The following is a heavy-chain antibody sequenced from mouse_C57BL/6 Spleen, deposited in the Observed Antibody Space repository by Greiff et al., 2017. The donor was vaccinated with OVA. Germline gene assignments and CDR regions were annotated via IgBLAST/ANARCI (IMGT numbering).Heavy chain of an antibody. J-gene: IGHJ1*03. CDR1: GYTFTSYW. V-gene: IGHV1-55*01. Sequence: QVQLKQPGAELVKPGASVKMSCKASGYTFTSYWITWVKQRPGQGLEWIGDIYPGSGSTNYNEKFKSKATLTVDTSSSTAYMQLSSLTSEDSAVYYCARDYYGGRYFDVWGTGTTVTVSS. D-gene: IGHD1-1*01. CDR3: ARDYYGGRYFDV. CDR2: IYPGSGST.